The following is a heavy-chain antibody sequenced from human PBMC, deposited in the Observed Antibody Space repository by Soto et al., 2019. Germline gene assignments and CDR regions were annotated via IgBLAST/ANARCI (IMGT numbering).Heavy chain of an antibody. CDR1: GYSFTSYW. CDR2: IYPGDSDT. CDR3: ARSYYYYDSSGYPWYYYYGMDV. V-gene: IGHV5-51*01. J-gene: IGHJ6*02. D-gene: IGHD3-22*01. Sequence: SPGESLKISCKGSGYSFTSYWIGWVRQMPGKGLEWMGIIYPGDSDTRYSPSFQGQVTISADKSISTAYLQWSSLKASDTAMYYCARSYYYYDSSGYPWYYYYGMDVWGQGTTVTVSS.